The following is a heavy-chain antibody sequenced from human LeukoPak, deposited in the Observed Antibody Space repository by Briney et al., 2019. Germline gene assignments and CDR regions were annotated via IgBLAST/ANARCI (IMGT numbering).Heavy chain of an antibody. CDR2: ISAYNGNT. D-gene: IGHD4-17*01. J-gene: IGHJ4*02. CDR3: ARTNGDYLGEYYFDY. V-gene: IGHV1-18*01. Sequence: ASVKVSCKASGYTFTSYGISWVRQAPGQGLEWMGWISAYNGNTNYAQKVQGRVTMTTDTSTSTAYMELRSLRSDDTAVYYCARTNGDYLGEYYFDYWGQGTLVTVSS. CDR1: GYTFTSYG.